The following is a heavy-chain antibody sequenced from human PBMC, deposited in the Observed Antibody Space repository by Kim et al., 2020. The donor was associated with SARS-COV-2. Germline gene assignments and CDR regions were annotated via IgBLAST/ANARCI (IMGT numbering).Heavy chain of an antibody. V-gene: IGHV7-4-1*02. Sequence: ASVKVSCKASGYTFADYVINWVRQAPGQGLEWMGWIGTSRGETMYAQAFTGRFVFSLDSSVSTTYLQITSLKAEDSAVYYCVRWNSVGGTGYFDPWGQGTLVTVSSGWTLCHCDYCYHCDMDVWAQGTTVTVSS. D-gene: IGHD1-26*01. CDR3: VRWNSVGGTGYFDPWGQGTLVTVSSGWTLCHCDYCYHCDMDV. J-gene: IGHJ6*02. CDR2: IGTSRGET. CDR1: GYTFADYV.